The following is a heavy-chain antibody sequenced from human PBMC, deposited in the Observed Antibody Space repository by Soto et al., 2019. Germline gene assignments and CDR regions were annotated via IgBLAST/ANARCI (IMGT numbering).Heavy chain of an antibody. D-gene: IGHD2-2*01. CDR3: ARDIVVVPAASLTPYHHAFDI. CDR2: ISAYNGNT. Sequence: ASVKVSCKASGYTFTSYGISWVRQAPGQGLEWMGWISAYNGNTNYAQKLQGRVTMTTDTSTSTAYMELRSLRSDDTAVYYCARDIVVVPAASLTPYHHAFDIWGQGTMVNV. V-gene: IGHV1-18*01. J-gene: IGHJ3*02. CDR1: GYTFTSYG.